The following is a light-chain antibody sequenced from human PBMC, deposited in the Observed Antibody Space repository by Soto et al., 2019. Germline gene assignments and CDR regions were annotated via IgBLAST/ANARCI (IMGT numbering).Light chain of an antibody. CDR2: GAS. Sequence: EVVLTQSPGTLSLSPGDRAALSCRASQSLRSYLAWYQQKPGQAPRLLIYGASTRLTGIPDRCIGSGSGTDFALTISRLEHEDFALYFCQQYDSSPRTFGQGTKVEIK. V-gene: IGKV3-20*01. CDR1: QSLRSY. CDR3: QQYDSSPRT. J-gene: IGKJ1*01.